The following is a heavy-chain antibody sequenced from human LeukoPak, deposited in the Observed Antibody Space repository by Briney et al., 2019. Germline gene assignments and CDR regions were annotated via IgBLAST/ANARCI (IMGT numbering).Heavy chain of an antibody. CDR2: ISSNGSTI. Sequence: GGSLRLTCAASGFTFSSYEMNWVRQAPGKGLEWVSYISSNGSTIYYADSVKGRFTISRDNAKNSLYLQMNSLRAEDTAVYYCAELGITMIGGVWGKGTTVTISS. D-gene: IGHD3-10*02. J-gene: IGHJ6*04. CDR3: AELGITMIGGV. V-gene: IGHV3-48*03. CDR1: GFTFSSYE.